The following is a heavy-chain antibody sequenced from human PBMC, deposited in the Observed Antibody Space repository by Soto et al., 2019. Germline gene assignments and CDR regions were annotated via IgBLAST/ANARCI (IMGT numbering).Heavy chain of an antibody. D-gene: IGHD2-2*01. Sequence: QITLKESGPTLVKPTQTLTLTCTFSGFSLTTSGVGVGWIRQPPRKALEWLALIYWDDDKRHSPSLKSRLTITKDTSKDQVVLTMTNMDPVDTATYYCAHIGRSGGGGEVPPQDFNYWGQGILVAVSS. CDR2: IYWDDDK. V-gene: IGHV2-5*02. CDR1: GFSLTTSGVG. CDR3: AHIGRSGGGGEVPPQDFNY. J-gene: IGHJ4*02.